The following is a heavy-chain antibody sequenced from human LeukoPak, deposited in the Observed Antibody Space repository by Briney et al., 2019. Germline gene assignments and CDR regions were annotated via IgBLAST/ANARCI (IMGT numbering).Heavy chain of an antibody. Sequence: PGGSLRLSCAASGFTFSNAWMNWVRQAPGKGLEWVGRIKSKTDGEPTDYGAPVKGRFTISRDDSKNTLYLHMNSLRAEDTAVYYCARDHSGSYYEVDYWGQGPWSPSPQ. V-gene: IGHV3-15*01. D-gene: IGHD1-26*01. J-gene: IGHJ4*02. CDR1: GFTFSNAW. CDR3: ARDHSGSYYEVDY. CDR2: IKSKTDGEPT.